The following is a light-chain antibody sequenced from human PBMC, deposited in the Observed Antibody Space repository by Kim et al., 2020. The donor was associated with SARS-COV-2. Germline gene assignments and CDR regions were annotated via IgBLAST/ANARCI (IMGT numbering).Light chain of an antibody. CDR2: GNT. Sequence: TVTISCTGSSSNIGTVYDVHWYQHLPGIAPKLLIFGNTNRPSGVPDRFSGSKCGTSASLAITGLQAEDEADYYCQSFDSSLSTYVFGSGTKVTVL. CDR1: SSNIGTVYD. J-gene: IGLJ1*01. CDR3: QSFDSSLSTYV. V-gene: IGLV1-40*01.